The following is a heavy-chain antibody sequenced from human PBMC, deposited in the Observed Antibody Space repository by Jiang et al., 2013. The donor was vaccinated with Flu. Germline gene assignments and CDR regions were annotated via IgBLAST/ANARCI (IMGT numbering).Heavy chain of an antibody. Sequence: QLVESGAEVKKPGASVKLSCKTSGYTFTTYQIHWVRQAPGQGLEWVGIVNPSDAGTSRAQKFQGRVTMTRDTSTSTVYMELSSLRSEDTAVYYCARDGCLSGGTCQHLDYWGQG. CDR3: ARDGCLSGGTCQHLDY. V-gene: IGHV1-46*01. CDR2: VNPSDAGT. D-gene: IGHD2-15*01. CDR1: GYTFTTYQ. J-gene: IGHJ4*02.